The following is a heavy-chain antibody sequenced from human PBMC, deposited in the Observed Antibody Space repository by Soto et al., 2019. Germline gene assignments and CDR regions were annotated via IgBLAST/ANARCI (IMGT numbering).Heavy chain of an antibody. CDR1: GFTFSSYG. Sequence: QVQLVESGGGVVQPGRSLRLSCAASGFTFSSYGMHWVRQAPGKGLEWVAVIWYDGSNKYYADSVKGRFTISRDNSKNTLYLQMNSLRAEDTAVYYCARWVDGWDYWGQGTLVTVSS. D-gene: IGHD6-19*01. V-gene: IGHV3-33*01. CDR3: ARWVDGWDY. CDR2: IWYDGSNK. J-gene: IGHJ4*02.